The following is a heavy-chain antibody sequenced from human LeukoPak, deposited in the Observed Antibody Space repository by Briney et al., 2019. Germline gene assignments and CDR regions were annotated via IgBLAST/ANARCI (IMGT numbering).Heavy chain of an antibody. CDR2: IYPDDSDT. D-gene: IGHD3-9*01. J-gene: IGHJ4*02. CDR1: EYSFPNYC. CDR3: ARPGGADWFLFGY. Sequence: GESLKISCKHSEYSFPNYCIGWVRQMPGKGLEWMGIIYPDDSDTRYSPSFQGQVTISADKSISTAYLQWSSLKASDTAMYYCARPGGADWFLFGYWGQGTLVTVSS. V-gene: IGHV5-51*01.